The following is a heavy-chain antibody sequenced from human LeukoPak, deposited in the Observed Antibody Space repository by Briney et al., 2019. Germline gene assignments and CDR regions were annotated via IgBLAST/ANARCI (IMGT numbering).Heavy chain of an antibody. Sequence: QAGGSLRLSCTVSGLNFSGSSMLWVRGARGGGLEWLSSISGSGDATYYADAVRGRFTISRDNSKSTMSLQMNNLTVGDTALYSCANGPSSSWPGLNYWGQGALVTVS. J-gene: IGHJ4*02. CDR2: ISGSGDAT. V-gene: IGHV3-23*01. CDR3: ANGPSSSWPGLNY. CDR1: GLNFSGSS. D-gene: IGHD6-13*01.